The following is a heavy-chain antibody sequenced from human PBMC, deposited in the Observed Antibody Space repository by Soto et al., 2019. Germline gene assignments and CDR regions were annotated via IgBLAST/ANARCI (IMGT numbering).Heavy chain of an antibody. V-gene: IGHV4-31*03. Sequence: QVQLQESGPGLVKPSQTLSLTCTVSGGSISSGGYYWSWIRQHPGKDLEWIGYIYYSGSTYYNPSLKSRVTISVDTSKNQFSLKLSSVTAADTAVYYCARDYAYCSGGSCYTHDAFDIWGQGTMVTVSS. D-gene: IGHD2-15*01. CDR1: GGSISSGGYY. J-gene: IGHJ3*02. CDR2: IYYSGST. CDR3: ARDYAYCSGGSCYTHDAFDI.